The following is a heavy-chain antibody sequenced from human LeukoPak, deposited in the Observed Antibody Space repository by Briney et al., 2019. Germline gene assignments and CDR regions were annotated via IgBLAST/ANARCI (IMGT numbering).Heavy chain of an antibody. CDR2: INPNSGGT. D-gene: IGHD5/OR15-5a*01. Sequence: GASVKVSCKASGYTFTGYYMHWVRQAPGQGLEWMGWINPNSGGTNYAQKFQGRVTMTRDTSISTAYMELSRLRSDDTAVYYCAALGSTMKERTDPWGQGTPVTVSS. J-gene: IGHJ5*02. V-gene: IGHV1-2*02. CDR3: AALGSTMKERTDP. CDR1: GYTFTGYY.